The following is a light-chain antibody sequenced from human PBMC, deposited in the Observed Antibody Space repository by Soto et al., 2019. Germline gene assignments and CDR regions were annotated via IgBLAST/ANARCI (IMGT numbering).Light chain of an antibody. Sequence: DIQMTQSPSSLSASVGDRVTITCRASQSISSYLNWYQQKPGKAPNLLIYAASRLQSGVPSRFSGSGSGTDFTLTISSLQPEDFATYYCQQANSFPITFGQGTRLEIK. V-gene: IGKV1-39*01. CDR1: QSISSY. CDR3: QQANSFPIT. CDR2: AAS. J-gene: IGKJ5*01.